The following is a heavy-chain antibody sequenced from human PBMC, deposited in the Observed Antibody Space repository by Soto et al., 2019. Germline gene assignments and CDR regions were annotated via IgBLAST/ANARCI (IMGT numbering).Heavy chain of an antibody. V-gene: IGHV5-51*01. CDR3: ARDSSAAAGINWFDP. D-gene: IGHD6-13*01. Sequence: GESLKISCKGSGYSFTSYWIGWVRQMPGKGLEWMGTIYPGDSDTRYSPSFQGQVTISADKSISTAYLQWSSLKASDTAVYYCARDSSAAAGINWFDPWGQGTLVTVSS. CDR2: IYPGDSDT. J-gene: IGHJ5*02. CDR1: GYSFTSYW.